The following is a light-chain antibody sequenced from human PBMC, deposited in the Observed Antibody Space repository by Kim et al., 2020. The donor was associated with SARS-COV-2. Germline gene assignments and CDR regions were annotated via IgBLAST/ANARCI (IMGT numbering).Light chain of an antibody. CDR1: QTIGNY. V-gene: IGKV3-11*01. CDR2: DAS. J-gene: IGKJ5*01. CDR3: QQRGNWPPT. Sequence: LSPGERATLSCRASQTIGNYLAWYQHKPGQAPRLLIYDASNRATGIPAKFRGSGSGTDFILTISSLEPADFAVYYCQQRGNWPPTFGQGTRLEIK.